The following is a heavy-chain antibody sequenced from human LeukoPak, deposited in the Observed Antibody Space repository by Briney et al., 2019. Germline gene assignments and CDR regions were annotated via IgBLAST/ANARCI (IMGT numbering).Heavy chain of an antibody. Sequence: GGSLRLSCAASGFTFNNYGMHWVRQAPGKGLEWVAVIWYDGSNKYYADSVKGRFTISRDNSKNTLYLQMNSLRAEDTAVYYCARDRATMVRGYYGMDVWGQGTTVTVSS. J-gene: IGHJ6*02. CDR2: IWYDGSNK. V-gene: IGHV3-33*08. CDR1: GFTFNNYG. CDR3: ARDRATMVRGYYGMDV. D-gene: IGHD3-10*01.